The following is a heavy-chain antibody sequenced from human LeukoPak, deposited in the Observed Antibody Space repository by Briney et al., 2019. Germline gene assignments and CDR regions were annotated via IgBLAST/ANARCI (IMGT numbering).Heavy chain of an antibody. CDR3: ASLTTVTGESAFDV. V-gene: IGHV3-74*01. CDR2: ITSYGTVT. D-gene: IGHD4-17*01. J-gene: IGHJ3*01. Sequence: PGGSLRLSCAASGFTFSTYWMHWIRQAPGKGLVWVSSITSYGTVTRYADSVKGRFTISRDNAKNTLYLQMDSLRAEDTAVYFCASLTTVTGESAFDVWGQGTMVTVSS. CDR1: GFTFSTYW.